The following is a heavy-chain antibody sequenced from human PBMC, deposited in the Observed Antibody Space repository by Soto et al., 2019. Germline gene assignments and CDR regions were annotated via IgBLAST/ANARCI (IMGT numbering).Heavy chain of an antibody. D-gene: IGHD6-19*01. Sequence: SETLYLTCSVSGGSISCSYWSWIRQAPGKGLEWLGYVYYTGSTNYSPSLRSRVSISVDTSKNEFSLRLSSVTAADTAVYFCARSVAVPGAHIDYWGQGTQVTVSS. J-gene: IGHJ4*02. V-gene: IGHV4-59*01. CDR1: GGSISCSY. CDR3: ARSVAVPGAHIDY. CDR2: VYYTGST.